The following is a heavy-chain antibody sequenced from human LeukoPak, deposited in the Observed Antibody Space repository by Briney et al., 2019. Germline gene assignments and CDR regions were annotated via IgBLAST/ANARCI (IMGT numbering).Heavy chain of an antibody. CDR3: AGVHIYGSGSV. J-gene: IGHJ4*02. D-gene: IGHD3-10*01. Sequence: SETLSLTCTVSGGSISSYYWSWIRQPPGKGLEWIGYIYYSGSTNYNPPLKSRVTISVDTSKNQFSLKLSSVTAADTTVYYCAGVHIYGSGSVWGQGTLVTVSS. CDR1: GGSISSYY. CDR2: IYYSGST. V-gene: IGHV4-59*08.